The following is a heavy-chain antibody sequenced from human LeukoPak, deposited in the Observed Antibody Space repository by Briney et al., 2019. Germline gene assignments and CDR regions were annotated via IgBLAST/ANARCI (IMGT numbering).Heavy chain of an antibody. CDR2: INPNSGGT. J-gene: IGHJ4*02. D-gene: IGHD7-27*01. CDR1: GYTFTGYY. CDR3: ARDLNWGNIY. Sequence: GASVKVSCMASGYTFTGYYMHWVRQAPGQGLEWMGRINPNSGGTNYAQNFHGRVTMTRDTSISTAYLDLSRLSSDDTAVYYCARDLNWGNIYWGQGTLVTVSS. V-gene: IGHV1-2*06.